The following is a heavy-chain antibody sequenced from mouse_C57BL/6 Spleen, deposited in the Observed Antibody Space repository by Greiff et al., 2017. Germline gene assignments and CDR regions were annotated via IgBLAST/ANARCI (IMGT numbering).Heavy chain of an antibody. D-gene: IGHD2-3*01. Sequence: QVHVKQPGAELVKPGASVKMSCKASGYTFTSYWITWVKQRPGQGLEWIGDIYPGSGSTNYNEKFKSKATLTVDTSSSTAYMQLSSLTSEDSAVYYCARYDGYFWGQGTLVTVSA. J-gene: IGHJ3*01. CDR2: IYPGSGST. CDR3: ARYDGYF. V-gene: IGHV1-55*01. CDR1: GYTFTSYW.